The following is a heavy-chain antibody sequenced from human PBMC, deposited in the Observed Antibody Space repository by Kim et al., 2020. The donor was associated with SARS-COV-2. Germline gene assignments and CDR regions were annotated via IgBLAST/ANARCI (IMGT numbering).Heavy chain of an antibody. CDR2: SI. Sequence: SINCADSVKGRFPISRDNAKNTLYLQINSLTAEVTALYYCAKSPRGNDLDYWGQGTLVTGSS. D-gene: IGHD3-3*01. V-gene: IGHV3-74*01. CDR3: AKSPRGNDLDY. J-gene: IGHJ4*02.